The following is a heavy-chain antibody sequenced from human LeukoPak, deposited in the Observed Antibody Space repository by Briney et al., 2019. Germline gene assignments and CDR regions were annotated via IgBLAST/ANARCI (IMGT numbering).Heavy chain of an antibody. CDR3: AKDSSSGSYFDY. Sequence: GGSLRLSSSASGFTFSRYAMHWVRQAPGKGLEYVSAISSNGGSTYYADSVKGRFTISRDNSRNTLHLQMSSLRVEDTAVYYCAKDSSSGSYFDYWGQGTLVTVSS. J-gene: IGHJ4*02. D-gene: IGHD3-10*01. V-gene: IGHV3-64D*06. CDR1: GFTFSRYA. CDR2: ISSNGGST.